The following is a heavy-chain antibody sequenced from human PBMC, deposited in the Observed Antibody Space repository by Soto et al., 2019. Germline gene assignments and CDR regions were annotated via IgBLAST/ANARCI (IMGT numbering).Heavy chain of an antibody. CDR1: GYTFTDYY. CDR2: ISPNSGGT. CDR3: ARESRSGYDYHSYAY. D-gene: IGHD5-12*01. J-gene: IGHJ4*02. V-gene: IGHV1-2*02. Sequence: QVQLVQSGAEVKKPGASVKVSCKASGYTFTDYYLHWVRQAPGQGLEWMGWISPNSGGTYYAQKFQGRVTMTRDTSISTVYMELSRLRSDDTAVYYCARESRSGYDYHSYAYWGQGTLVIVSS.